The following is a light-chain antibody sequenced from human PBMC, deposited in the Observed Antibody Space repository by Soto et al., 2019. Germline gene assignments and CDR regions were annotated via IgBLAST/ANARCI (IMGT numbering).Light chain of an antibody. J-gene: IGKJ5*01. Sequence: VVTLSPGTLCWSAEERATLSSRASQTVRNNYLAWYQQKPGQAPRLLIYDASSRATGIPDRFSGGGSGTDFTLTISILEPEDFATYFCLQHNSYPITFGQGTRLEIK. CDR1: QTVRNNY. CDR2: DAS. V-gene: IGKV3-20*01. CDR3: LQHNSYPIT.